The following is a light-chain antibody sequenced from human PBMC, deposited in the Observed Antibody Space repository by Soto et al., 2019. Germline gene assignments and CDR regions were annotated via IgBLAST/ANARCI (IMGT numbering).Light chain of an antibody. Sequence: EMVITQSPSTLSVSPGERATLSCRASQSVSSNLAWYQQKPGQAPRLLIYGASTRATGIPARFSGSGSGTEFTLTISSLQSEDFEVYYCQQYNNWPPWTCGQGTKVEI. CDR1: QSVSSN. CDR3: QQYNNWPPWT. V-gene: IGKV3-15*01. J-gene: IGKJ1*01. CDR2: GAS.